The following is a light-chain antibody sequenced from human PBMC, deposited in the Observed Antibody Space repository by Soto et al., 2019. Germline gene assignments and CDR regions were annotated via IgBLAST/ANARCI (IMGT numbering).Light chain of an antibody. V-gene: IGKV3-11*01. CDR3: QQRTNGSPPA. Sequence: DIILTQSPAPLSLSPGERATLSCRASQSVTSYLAWYQQKPGQAPRLLRSDISNRATGVPARFSGRGYGTDFNLTISRLETEDFAVYYFQQRTNGSPPAFCGGTKVESK. CDR2: DIS. J-gene: IGKJ4*01. CDR1: QSVTSY.